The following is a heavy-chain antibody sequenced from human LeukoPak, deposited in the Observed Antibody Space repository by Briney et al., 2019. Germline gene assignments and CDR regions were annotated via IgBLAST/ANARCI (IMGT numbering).Heavy chain of an antibody. Sequence: GGSLRLSCAASGFTFSNNWMHWVRQAPGKGLVWVSRINSDGSITHYADSVKGRFTISRDNAKNTLYLQMSSLRAEDTAVYYCTKEQGGMFNSCGQGTLVTVSS. CDR2: INSDGSIT. D-gene: IGHD6-13*01. V-gene: IGHV3-74*01. CDR3: TKEQGGMFNS. CDR1: GFTFSNNW. J-gene: IGHJ4*02.